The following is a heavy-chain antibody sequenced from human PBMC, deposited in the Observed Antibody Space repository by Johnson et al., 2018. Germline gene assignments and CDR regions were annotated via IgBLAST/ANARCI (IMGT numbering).Heavy chain of an antibody. CDR3: ARDPIFGVVMVSGMGV. Sequence: QVQLVESGGGVVQPGRSLRLSCAASGFTFSSYGMHWVRQAPGKGLEWVAVIWYDGSNKYYADSVKGRFTISRDNSKKTLYLQMNSLRAEDTAVYYCARDPIFGVVMVSGMGVWGQGTTVTVSS. CDR1: GFTFSSYG. CDR2: IWYDGSNK. V-gene: IGHV3-33*01. J-gene: IGHJ6*02. D-gene: IGHD3-3*01.